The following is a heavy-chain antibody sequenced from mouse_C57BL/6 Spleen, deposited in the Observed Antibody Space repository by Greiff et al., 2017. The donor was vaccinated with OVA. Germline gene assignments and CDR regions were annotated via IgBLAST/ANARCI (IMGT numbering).Heavy chain of an antibody. D-gene: IGHD1-1*01. CDR1: GFTFSSYA. Sequence: EVQRVESGEGLVKPGGSLKLSCAASGFTFSSYAMSWVRQTPEKRLEWVAYISSGGDYIYYADTVKGRFTISRDNARNTLYLQMSSLKSEDTAMYYCTRYYGSSYGYFDVWGTGTTVTVSS. CDR2: ISSGGDYI. CDR3: TRYYGSSYGYFDV. J-gene: IGHJ1*03. V-gene: IGHV5-9-1*02.